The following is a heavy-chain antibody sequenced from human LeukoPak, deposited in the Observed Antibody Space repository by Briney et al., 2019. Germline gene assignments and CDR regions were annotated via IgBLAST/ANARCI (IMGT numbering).Heavy chain of an antibody. J-gene: IGHJ5*02. Sequence: ASVKVSCTASGGTFSSYAISWVRQAPGQGLEWMGGIIPIFGTANYAQKFQGRVTITADESTSTAYMELSSLRSEDTAVYYCARDLGNYDFWSGYRPWGQGTLVTVSS. D-gene: IGHD3-3*01. CDR1: GGTFSSYA. CDR3: ARDLGNYDFWSGYRP. V-gene: IGHV1-69*13. CDR2: IIPIFGTA.